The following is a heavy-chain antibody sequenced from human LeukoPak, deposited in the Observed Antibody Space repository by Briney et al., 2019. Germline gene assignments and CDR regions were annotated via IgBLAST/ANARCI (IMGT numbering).Heavy chain of an antibody. CDR1: GFTFSSYE. CDR3: ARVGYDILTGYYHYFDY. Sequence: PGGSLRLSCAASGFTFSSYEMNWVRQAPGKWLEWVSYISSSGSTIYYADSVKGRFAISRDNAKNSLYLQMNSLRAEDTAVYYCARVGYDILTGYYHYFDYWGQGTLVTVSS. CDR2: ISSSGSTI. D-gene: IGHD3-9*01. V-gene: IGHV3-48*03. J-gene: IGHJ4*02.